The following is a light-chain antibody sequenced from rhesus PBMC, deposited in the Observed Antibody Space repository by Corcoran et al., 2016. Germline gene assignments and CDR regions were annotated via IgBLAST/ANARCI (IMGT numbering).Light chain of an antibody. V-gene: IGKV1-22*01. J-gene: IGKJ4*01. CDR3: QQYSSRPLT. CDR2: KAS. CDR1: QGISSW. Sequence: DIQMTQSPSSLSASVGDTVTITCRASQGISSWLAWYQQQPGKAPKLLIYKASRLQSGVPSRFSGSGSWTDFTLTISSLQSEDFATYYCQQYSSRPLTFGGGTKVELK.